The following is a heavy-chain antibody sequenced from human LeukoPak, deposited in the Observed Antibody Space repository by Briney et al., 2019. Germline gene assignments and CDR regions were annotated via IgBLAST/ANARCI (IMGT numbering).Heavy chain of an antibody. CDR1: GYSFTSYW. J-gene: IGHJ4*02. D-gene: IGHD6-13*01. CDR2: IYPGDSDT. CDR3: ARHPPSVDSAAAPWDY. V-gene: IGHV5-51*01. Sequence: GGSLKISCKGSGYSFTSYWIGWVRQMPGKGLEGMGIIYPGDSDTRYSPSFQGQVTISADKSISTAYLQWSSLKASDTAMYYCARHPPSVDSAAAPWDYWGQGTLVTVSS.